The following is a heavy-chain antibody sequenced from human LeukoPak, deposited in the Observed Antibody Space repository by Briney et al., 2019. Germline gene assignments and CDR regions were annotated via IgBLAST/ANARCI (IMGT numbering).Heavy chain of an antibody. D-gene: IGHD5-18*01. CDR1: GGSISSYY. J-gene: IGHJ3*02. Sequence: SETLSLTCTLSGGSISSYYWSWIRQPPGKGLEWIGYIYYSGSTNYNPSLTSRVTISVDTSKNQFSLKLSSVTAADTAVYYCARDTGYSYGLDAFDIWGQGTMVTVSS. V-gene: IGHV4-59*01. CDR2: IYYSGST. CDR3: ARDTGYSYGLDAFDI.